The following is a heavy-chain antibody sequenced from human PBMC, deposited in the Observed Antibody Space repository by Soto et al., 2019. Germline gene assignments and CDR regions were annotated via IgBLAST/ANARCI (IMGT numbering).Heavy chain of an antibody. Sequence: SGPTLVNPTQTLTLTCTFSGFSLSTSGVGVGWIRQPPGKALEWLALIYWDDDKRFSPSLKSRLTITKDTSKNQVVLTMTNMDPVDTATYYCAHTWIVVVPAAMPGNWFDPWGQGTLVTVSS. CDR3: AHTWIVVVPAAMPGNWFDP. D-gene: IGHD2-2*01. V-gene: IGHV2-5*02. J-gene: IGHJ5*02. CDR1: GFSLSTSGVG. CDR2: IYWDDDK.